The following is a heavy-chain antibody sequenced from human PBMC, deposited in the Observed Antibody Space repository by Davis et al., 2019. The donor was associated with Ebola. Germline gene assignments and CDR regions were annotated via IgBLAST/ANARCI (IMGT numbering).Heavy chain of an antibody. J-gene: IGHJ6*02. D-gene: IGHD2/OR15-2a*01. Sequence: ASVKVSCKASGYTFTSYGISWVRQAPGQGLEWMGWISAYNGNTNYAQNLQGRVTMTTDTSTSTAYMELRSLRSDDTAVYYCARDKRISPSRYYYGMDVWGQGTTVTVSS. CDR2: ISAYNGNT. V-gene: IGHV1-18*01. CDR1: GYTFTSYG. CDR3: ARDKRISPSRYYYGMDV.